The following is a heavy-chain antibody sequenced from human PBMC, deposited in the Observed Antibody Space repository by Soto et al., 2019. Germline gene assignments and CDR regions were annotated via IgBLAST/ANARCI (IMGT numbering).Heavy chain of an antibody. CDR2: ISAYNGNT. D-gene: IGHD5-18*01. CDR3: ARGDTAMVFGFDL. Sequence: AASVNVSCTASGYTFTSYGISWVRQAPGQGLECMGWISAYNGNTNYAQNLQGRVTMTTDTSKSTASMEMRSLRYDDTDVYYGARGDTAMVFGFDLWGQGPGVTASS. CDR1: GYTFTSYG. J-gene: IGHJ5*02. V-gene: IGHV1-18*01.